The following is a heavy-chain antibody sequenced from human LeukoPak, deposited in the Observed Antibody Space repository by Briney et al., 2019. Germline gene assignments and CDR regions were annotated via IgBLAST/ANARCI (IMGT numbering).Heavy chain of an antibody. V-gene: IGHV4-39*01. Sequence: SETLSLTCTVSGGSISSSSYYWGWIRQPPGKGLEWIARIYYTGSTYYNPSLKSRVTISVDTSKNQFSLKLSSVTAADTAVYYCARHQYYYDSSGYYYDPDYWGQGTLVTVSS. CDR2: IYYTGST. D-gene: IGHD3-22*01. CDR3: ARHQYYYDSSGYYYDPDY. J-gene: IGHJ4*02. CDR1: GGSISSSSYY.